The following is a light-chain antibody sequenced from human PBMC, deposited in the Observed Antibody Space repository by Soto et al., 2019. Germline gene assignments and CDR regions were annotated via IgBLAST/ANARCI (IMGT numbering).Light chain of an antibody. CDR3: SSYTTNHTRV. J-gene: IGLJ3*02. CDR1: SNDIGGYNY. CDR2: EVY. V-gene: IGLV2-14*01. Sequence: QSALTQPASVSGSPGQSITFSCTGTSNDIGGYNYVSGFQHHPDKAPKLIIYEVYDRPSGVSNRFSGSKSGNTASLTISGLQPEDEADYYCSSYTTNHTRVFGGGTKLTVL.